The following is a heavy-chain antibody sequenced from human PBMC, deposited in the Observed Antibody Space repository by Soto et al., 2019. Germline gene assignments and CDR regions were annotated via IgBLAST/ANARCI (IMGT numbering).Heavy chain of an antibody. CDR1: GFTFSNYW. V-gene: IGHV3-74*01. CDR3: VRTSLVVAVATREYF. CDR2: IDSDGSRI. Sequence: EVQLVESGGGLVQPGESLRLSCAASGFTFSNYWMHWVRQAPGKGLVWVSRIDSDGSRITYADFVKGRFTISRDNAKNTVYLHMNSLTAEDTAVYYCVRTSLVVAVATREYFWCQGTLVTVSS. D-gene: IGHD2-15*01. J-gene: IGHJ4*02.